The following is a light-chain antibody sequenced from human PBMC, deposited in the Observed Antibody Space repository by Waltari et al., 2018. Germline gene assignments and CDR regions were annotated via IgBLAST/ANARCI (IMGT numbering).Light chain of an antibody. CDR2: YAS. CDR3: HQSSKLPIT. CDR1: QSIGRS. V-gene: IGKV6-21*02. J-gene: IGKJ5*01. Sequence: EIVLTQSPDFQSVTPKEKVTITCRARQSIGRSLHWYQRKPGQSPNLLIKYASQSISGVPSRFSGSGSGTDFTLTITSLEAEDAATYFCHQSSKLPITFGQGTRLEI.